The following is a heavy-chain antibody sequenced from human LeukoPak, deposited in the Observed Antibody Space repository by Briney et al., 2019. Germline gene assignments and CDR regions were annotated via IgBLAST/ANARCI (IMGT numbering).Heavy chain of an antibody. CDR2: IYLSGRT. CDR1: GDSISNNY. J-gene: IGHJ4*02. V-gene: IGHV4-59*01. CDR3: ARFGTSSSRFFDQ. D-gene: IGHD6-6*01. Sequence: SETLSLTCTVSGDSISNNYWSWIRQPPGKGLEWIGYIYLSGRTNYNPSLKSRVTISLDTSKNQFSLKMTSVTAADTAVYYCARFGTSSSRFFDQWGQGTLVTVSS.